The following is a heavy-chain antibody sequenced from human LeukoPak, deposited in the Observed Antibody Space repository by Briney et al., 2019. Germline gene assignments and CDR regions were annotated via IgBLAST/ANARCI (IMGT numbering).Heavy chain of an antibody. CDR1: GFTFSSYW. Sequence: PGGSLRLSCAASGFTFSSYWMSWVRQAPGKGLEWVANIKQDGSEKYYVDSVRGRFTISRDNAKNSLYLQMNSLRAEDTAVYYCAGLSMTTVTTRSYWGQGTLVTVSS. V-gene: IGHV3-7*01. D-gene: IGHD4-17*01. J-gene: IGHJ4*02. CDR3: AGLSMTTVTTRSY. CDR2: IKQDGSEK.